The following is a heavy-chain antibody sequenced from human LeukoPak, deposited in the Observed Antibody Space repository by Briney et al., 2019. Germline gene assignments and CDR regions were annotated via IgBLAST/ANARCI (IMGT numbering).Heavy chain of an antibody. Sequence: PGRSLRLSCAASGFTFSTSWMTWVRQASGKGLEWVATINQDGTEEYYLDSVKGRFTISRDNAKNSLSLQMNSLRGEDTAVYYCTRGHYGIDIWGQGIMVTVPS. J-gene: IGHJ3*02. CDR1: GFTFSTSW. D-gene: IGHD3-10*01. V-gene: IGHV3-7*01. CDR3: TRGHYGIDI. CDR2: INQDGTEE.